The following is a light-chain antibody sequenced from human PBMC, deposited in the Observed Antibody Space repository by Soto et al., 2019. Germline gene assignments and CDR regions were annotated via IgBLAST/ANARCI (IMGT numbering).Light chain of an antibody. V-gene: IGKV3-15*01. CDR2: GAS. CDR3: QQYADWPTT. CDR1: QSVGAT. J-gene: IGKJ1*01. Sequence: EIVMTQSPVTLSVFPWERATLSCRASQSVGATVAGYHQRPCQAPRLLISGASTRATGVPARVSASGSGTAFTLTIPSLQSDDFGVYYCQQYADWPTTFGQGTRVAIK.